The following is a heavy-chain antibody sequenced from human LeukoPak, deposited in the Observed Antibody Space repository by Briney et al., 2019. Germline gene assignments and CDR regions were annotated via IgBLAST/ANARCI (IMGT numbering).Heavy chain of an antibody. Sequence: GGSLRLSCAASGFTFSSYWMSWVRQAPGKGLEWVANIKQDGSEKYYVDSVKGRFTISRDNAKNSLYLQMNSLRAEDTAVYYCARDGGTYYDFWSAPEDYYGMDVWGQGTTVTVSS. V-gene: IGHV3-7*01. CDR1: GFTFSSYW. J-gene: IGHJ6*02. CDR3: ARDGGTYYDFWSAPEDYYGMDV. D-gene: IGHD3-3*01. CDR2: IKQDGSEK.